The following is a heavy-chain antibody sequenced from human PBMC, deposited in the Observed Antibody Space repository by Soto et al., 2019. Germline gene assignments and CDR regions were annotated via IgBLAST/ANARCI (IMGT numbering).Heavy chain of an antibody. Sequence: EMQVLESGGGLVQPGGSLRLSCAASGFAFSNFHMNWVRQAPGKGLQWVATIGGAGNDIHYADSVEGRFTVSRDNSKNTIHLQMDGLRDEDTAIYYCAKRFSDAWEAGMDVWGQGTTVTVSS. CDR2: IGGAGNDI. V-gene: IGHV3-23*01. CDR3: AKRFSDAWEAGMDV. D-gene: IGHD1-26*01. J-gene: IGHJ6*02. CDR1: GFAFSNFH.